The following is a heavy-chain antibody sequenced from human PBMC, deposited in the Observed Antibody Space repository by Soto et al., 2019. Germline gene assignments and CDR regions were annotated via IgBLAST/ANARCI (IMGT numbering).Heavy chain of an antibody. CDR3: VTHASHGYSSN. CDR1: GYGVANYF. CDR2: INPADSDT. V-gene: IGHV5-51*01. J-gene: IGHJ4*01. D-gene: IGHD3-22*01. Sequence: XSSWNVSGYGVANYFIVFFLQMPGKGLEWMGIINPADSDTRYSPSFQGQVTVSADKSISTACLKRGSLKASDTAIYYCVTHASHGYSSNWGNGNPATV.